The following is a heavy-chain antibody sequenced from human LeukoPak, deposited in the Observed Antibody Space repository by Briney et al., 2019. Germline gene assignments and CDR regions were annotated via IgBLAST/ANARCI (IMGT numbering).Heavy chain of an antibody. CDR2: IKSKTDGGTT. D-gene: IGHD1-26*01. CDR1: GFTLSIAW. J-gene: IGHJ4*02. V-gene: IGHV3-15*01. Sequence: GGSLRLSCTVSGFTLSIAWMSWVRQAPGKGLEWVGRIKSKTDGGTTDYAAPVKGRFTISRDDSKNTLYLQINSLRAEDTAVYYCAKYTSKGSRTFDHWGQGTQVTVSS. CDR3: AKYTSKGSRTFDH.